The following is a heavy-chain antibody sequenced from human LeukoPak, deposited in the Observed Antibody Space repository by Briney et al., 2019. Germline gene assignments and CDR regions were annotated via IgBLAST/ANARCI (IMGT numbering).Heavy chain of an antibody. V-gene: IGHV4-34*01. Sequence: SETLSLTCAVYGGSFSGYYWSWIRQPPGKGLEWIGEINHSGSTNYNPSLKSRVTISVDTSKNQFSLRLSSVTAADTAVYYRARGQIYCGGDCYSRDFDYWGQGTLVTVSS. J-gene: IGHJ4*02. D-gene: IGHD2-21*02. CDR2: INHSGST. CDR3: ARGQIYCGGDCYSRDFDY. CDR1: GGSFSGYY.